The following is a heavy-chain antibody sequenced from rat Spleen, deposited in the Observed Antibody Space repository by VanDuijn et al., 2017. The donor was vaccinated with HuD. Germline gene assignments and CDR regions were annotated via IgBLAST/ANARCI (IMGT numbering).Heavy chain of an antibody. CDR1: GFTFSTAW. D-gene: IGHD1-12*02. J-gene: IGHJ2*01. CDR2: IKAKSNKYAS. Sequence: ELQVLESGGGLVQPGNSLKLSCATSGFTFSTAWMYWYRQFPEKRLEWVGRIKAKSNKYASDYSESVKGRFTISRDDSKSTIYLQMNNLKEEDTAIYYCVPSVMGFDYWGQGVMVTVSS. CDR3: VPSVMGFDY. V-gene: IGHV6-6*01.